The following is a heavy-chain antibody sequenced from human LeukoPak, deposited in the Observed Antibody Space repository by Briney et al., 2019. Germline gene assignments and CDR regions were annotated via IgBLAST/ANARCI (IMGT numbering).Heavy chain of an antibody. D-gene: IGHD6-19*01. J-gene: IGHJ4*02. CDR3: AREAVVLTLDY. CDR2: ISYDGSNK. V-gene: IGHV3-30*04. Sequence: GRSLRLSCAASGLTFSSYAMHWVRQAPGKGLEWVAVISYDGSNKYYADSVKGRFTISRDNSKNTLYLQMNSLRAEDTAVYYCAREAVVLTLDYWGQGTLVTVSS. CDR1: GLTFSSYA.